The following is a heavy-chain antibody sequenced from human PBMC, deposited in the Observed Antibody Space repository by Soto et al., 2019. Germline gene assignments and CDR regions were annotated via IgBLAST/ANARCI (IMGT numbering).Heavy chain of an antibody. D-gene: IGHD1-26*01. CDR2: ISYDGSNK. Sequence: LRLSFAASGFTFISYAIHWVRQAPGKGLEWVAVISYDGSNKYYADSVKGRFTISRDNSKNTLYLQMNSLRAEDTAVYYCARRSYSNLDYWGQGTLVTVSS. V-gene: IGHV3-30-3*01. CDR3: ARRSYSNLDY. CDR1: GFTFISYA. J-gene: IGHJ4*02.